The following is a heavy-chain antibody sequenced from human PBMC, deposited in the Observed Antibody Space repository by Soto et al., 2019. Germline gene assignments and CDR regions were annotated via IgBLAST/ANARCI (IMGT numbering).Heavy chain of an antibody. CDR1: GFTFGTYT. J-gene: IGHJ4*02. CDR2: LGGGGDT. CDR3: TKDRHPDGIWTFGF. V-gene: IGHV3-23*01. D-gene: IGHD3-9*01. Sequence: PGGSLRLSCAASGFTFGTYTMNWVRQAPGKGLEWVSALGGGGDTHYAESVKGRFTISRDYSKNILLLQMNSLRDEDSAIYYCTKDRHPDGIWTFGFWGQGTLVTAPQ.